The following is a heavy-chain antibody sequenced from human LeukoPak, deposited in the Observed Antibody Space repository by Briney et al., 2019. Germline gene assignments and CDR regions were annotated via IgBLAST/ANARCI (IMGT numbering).Heavy chain of an antibody. CDR1: GFTFSSYS. CDR3: ARDRTSSDAFDI. Sequence: GGSLRLSCAASGFTFSSYSMNWVRQAPGKGLEWVSSISSSSSYIYYADSVKGRFTISRDNSKNTLYLQMNSLRAEDTAVYYCARDRTSSDAFDIWGQGTMVTVSS. J-gene: IGHJ3*02. V-gene: IGHV3-21*01. CDR2: ISSSSSYI.